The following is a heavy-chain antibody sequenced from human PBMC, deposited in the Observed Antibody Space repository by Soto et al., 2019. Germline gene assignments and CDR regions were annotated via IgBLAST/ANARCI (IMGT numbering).Heavy chain of an antibody. Sequence: PSETLSLTCTVSGGSISSYYWSWIRQPPGKGLEWIGYIYYSGSTNYNPSLKSRVTISVDTSKNQFSLKLSSVTAADTAVYYCARTSRIAVAPPTRDYGMDVWGQGTTVTVSS. V-gene: IGHV4-59*01. CDR1: GGSISSYY. J-gene: IGHJ6*02. CDR3: ARTSRIAVAPPTRDYGMDV. D-gene: IGHD6-19*01. CDR2: IYYSGST.